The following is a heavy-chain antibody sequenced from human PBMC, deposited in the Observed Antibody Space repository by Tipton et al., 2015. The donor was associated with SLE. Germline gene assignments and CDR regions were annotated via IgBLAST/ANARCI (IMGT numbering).Heavy chain of an antibody. CDR1: GGSFSGYS. D-gene: IGHD2-15*01. V-gene: IGHV4-34*01. J-gene: IGHJ1*01. CDR2: VDYYGST. CDR3: ASLGLGCSDGSCFQFFQH. Sequence: TLSLTCAVSGGSFSGYSWNWIRQSPGKGLEWIGTVDYYGSTPYNASLTSRLTISVDTSKNQFFLKLTSVVAADTAVYYCASLGLGCSDGSCFQFFQHWGQGTLVTVSS.